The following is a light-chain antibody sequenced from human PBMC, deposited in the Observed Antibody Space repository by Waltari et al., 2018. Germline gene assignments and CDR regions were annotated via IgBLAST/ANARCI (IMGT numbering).Light chain of an antibody. Sequence: QAAPTQPPSVSGSPGQSVTISCPGPSSDIGYYKAVCWYQQHPGKAPKLMIYEVSKRPSGVSDRFSGSKSGNTASLTISGLQAEDEADYYCSSYAGSNTWVFGGGTRLTVL. CDR2: EVS. CDR3: SSYAGSNTWV. J-gene: IGLJ2*01. V-gene: IGLV2-11*01. CDR1: SSDIGYYKA.